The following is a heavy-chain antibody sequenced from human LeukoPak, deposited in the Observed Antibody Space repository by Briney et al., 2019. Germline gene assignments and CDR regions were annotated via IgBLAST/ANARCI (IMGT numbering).Heavy chain of an antibody. CDR2: IIPIFGTA. CDR1: GGTFSSYA. V-gene: IGHV1-69*05. Sequence: SVKVSCKASGGTFSSYAISWVRQAPGQGLEWMGRIIPIFGTANYAQKFKGRVTITTDESTSTAYMELSSLRSEDTAVYYCARGGEYGSGSYYNHWGQGTLVTVSS. CDR3: ARGGEYGSGSYYNH. J-gene: IGHJ5*02. D-gene: IGHD3-10*01.